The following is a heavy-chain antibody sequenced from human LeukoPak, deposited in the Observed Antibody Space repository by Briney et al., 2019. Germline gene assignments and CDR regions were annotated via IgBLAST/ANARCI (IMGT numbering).Heavy chain of an antibody. J-gene: IGHJ6*03. CDR1: GFTFSSYS. D-gene: IGHD3-10*01. V-gene: IGHV3-21*01. CDR2: ISSSSSYI. CDR3: ARVGGITLALAPSPFPDYDYYYMDV. Sequence: GGSLRLSCAASGFTFSSYSMNWVRQAPGKGLEWVSSISSSSSYIYYTDSVKGRFTISRDNAKKSLYLQMNSLRAEDTAVYYCARVGGITLALAPSPFPDYDYYYMDVWGKGTTVTVSS.